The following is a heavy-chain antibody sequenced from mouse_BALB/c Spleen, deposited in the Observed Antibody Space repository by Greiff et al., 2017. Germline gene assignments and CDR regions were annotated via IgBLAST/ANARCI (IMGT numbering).Heavy chain of an antibody. J-gene: IGHJ4*01. V-gene: IGHV1S137*01. Sequence: QVHVKQSGAELVRPGVSVKISCKGSGYTFTDYAMHWVKQSHAKSLEWIGVISTYYGDASYNQKFKGKATMTVDKSSSTAYMELARLTSEDSAIYYCARDRYGYYAMDYWGQGTSVTVSS. CDR1: GYTFTDYA. CDR3: ARDRYGYYAMDY. D-gene: IGHD2-14*01. CDR2: ISTYYGDA.